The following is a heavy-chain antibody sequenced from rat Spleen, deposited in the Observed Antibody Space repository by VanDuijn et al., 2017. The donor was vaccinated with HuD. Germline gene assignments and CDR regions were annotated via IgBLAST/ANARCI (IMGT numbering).Heavy chain of an antibody. CDR1: GFTFSNYY. J-gene: IGHJ1*01. Sequence: EVQLVESGGGLVQPGRSMKLSCAASGFTFSNYYMAWVRQAPTQGLEWVASISTGGGNTYYRASVKGRFTISRDNAKSTLYLQMDSLRSEDTATYYCARHGLIRGTRYFDFWGPGTMVTVSS. D-gene: IGHD4-3*01. CDR3: ARHGLIRGTRYFDF. CDR2: ISTGGGNT. V-gene: IGHV5-25*01.